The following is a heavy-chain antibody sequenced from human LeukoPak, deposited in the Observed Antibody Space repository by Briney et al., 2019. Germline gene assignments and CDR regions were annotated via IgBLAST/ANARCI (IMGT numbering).Heavy chain of an antibody. J-gene: IGHJ1*01. CDR3: AKGPSSGYYSEYFQH. CDR1: GFTFSSYG. Sequence: GGSLRLSCAASGFTFSSYGMHWVRQAPGKGLEWVAFIRYDGSNKYYADSVKGRFTISRDNSKNTLYLQMNSLRAEDTAVYYCAKGPSSGYYSEYFQHWGQGTLVTVSS. CDR2: IRYDGSNK. V-gene: IGHV3-30*02. D-gene: IGHD3-22*01.